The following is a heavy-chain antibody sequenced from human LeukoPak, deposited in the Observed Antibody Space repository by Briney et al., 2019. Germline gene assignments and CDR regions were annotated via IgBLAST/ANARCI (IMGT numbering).Heavy chain of an antibody. V-gene: IGHV3-30*14. CDR2: ISYDGSNK. Sequence: PGTSLRLSCAASGFTISAYAMHWGRQAPGKGLEWVAVISYDGSNKYYADSVKGRFTISGDKSKDTLSLQMKSLRPEDTAVYYCARGPGPIAGAKNPFDIWGQGTMVTVSS. D-gene: IGHD1-26*01. J-gene: IGHJ3*02. CDR1: GFTISAYA. CDR3: ARGPGPIAGAKNPFDI.